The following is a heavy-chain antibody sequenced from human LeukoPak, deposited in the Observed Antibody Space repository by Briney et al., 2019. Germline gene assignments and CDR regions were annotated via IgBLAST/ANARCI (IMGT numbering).Heavy chain of an antibody. CDR2: IKQDGSVK. CDR1: GFTFSNYA. CDR3: ARIGYSSSSLDF. Sequence: GGSLRLSCAASGFTFSNYAMNWVRQAPGKGLEWVANIKQDGSVKYYVDSVKGRFTISRDNAKNSLYLQMNSLRAEDTAVYNCARIGYSSSSLDFWGRGTLVTVSS. D-gene: IGHD6-6*01. J-gene: IGHJ4*02. V-gene: IGHV3-7*03.